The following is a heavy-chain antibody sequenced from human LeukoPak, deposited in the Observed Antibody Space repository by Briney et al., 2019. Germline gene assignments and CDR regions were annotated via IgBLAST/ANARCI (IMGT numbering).Heavy chain of an antibody. CDR3: TTIHVPPNAFDI. CDR1: GFTVSSNY. D-gene: IGHD3-9*01. Sequence: GGSLRLSCAASGFTVSSNYMSWVRQAPGKGLEWVSVIYSGGRTCYADSVKDRFTISRDSSKNTLHLQMNSLRAEDTAVYYCTTIHVPPNAFDIWGQGTMVTVSS. V-gene: IGHV3-66*01. J-gene: IGHJ3*02. CDR2: IYSGGRT.